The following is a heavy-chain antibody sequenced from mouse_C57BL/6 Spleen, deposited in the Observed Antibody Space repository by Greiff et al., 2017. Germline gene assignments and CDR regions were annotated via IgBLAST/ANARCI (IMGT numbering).Heavy chain of an antibody. CDR3: AREDLVDY. CDR2: ISSGGSYT. CDR1: GFTFSSYG. J-gene: IGHJ2*01. V-gene: IGHV5-6*02. Sequence: EVMLVESGGDLVKPGGSLKLSCAASGFTFSSYGMSWVRQTPDKRLEWVATISSGGSYTYYPDSVKGRFTISRGNAKNTLYLQMSSLKSEDTAMYYCAREDLVDYWGQGTTLTVSS.